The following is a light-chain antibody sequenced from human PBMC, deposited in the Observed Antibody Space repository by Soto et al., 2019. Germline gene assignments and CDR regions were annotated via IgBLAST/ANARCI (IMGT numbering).Light chain of an antibody. CDR3: QQHEDLPLT. CDR2: DAS. Sequence: DIQMTQSPSSLSASVGDRVTITCQASQGITKTLNWYQQKPGKDPKLLIYDASILETGVPSRFTGSGSGTDFTFTISGLQPEDIATYYCQQHEDLPLTFGPGTKVNIK. J-gene: IGKJ3*01. V-gene: IGKV1-33*01. CDR1: QGITKT.